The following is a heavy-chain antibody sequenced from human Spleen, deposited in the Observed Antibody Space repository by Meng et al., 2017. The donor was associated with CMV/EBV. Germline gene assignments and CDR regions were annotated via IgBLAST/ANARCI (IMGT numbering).Heavy chain of an antibody. J-gene: IGHJ3*02. V-gene: IGHV3-21*01. CDR1: GFTFSVYS. CDR2: ISSSSTYI. Sequence: GESLKISCAASGFTFSVYSMNWVRQAPGKGLEWVSSISSSSTYIYYADSVKGRFTISRDNAKNSLYLQMNSLRAEDTAVYYCARDYGGSYDAFDIWGQGTMVTVSS. D-gene: IGHD4-23*01. CDR3: ARDYGGSYDAFDI.